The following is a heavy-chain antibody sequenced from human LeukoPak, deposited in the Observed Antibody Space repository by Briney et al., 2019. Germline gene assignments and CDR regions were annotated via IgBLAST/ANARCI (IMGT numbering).Heavy chain of an antibody. D-gene: IGHD2-15*01. J-gene: IGHJ3*02. V-gene: IGHV1-2*02. CDR1: GYTFTGYY. CDR3: ANYCSGGSCYSGNAFDI. Sequence: ASVKVSCKASGYTFTGYYMHWVRQAPGQGLEWMGWINPNSGGTNYAQKFQGRVTMTRDTSISTAYMERSRLRSDDTAVYYCANYCSGGSCYSGNAFDIWGQGTMVTVSS. CDR2: INPNSGGT.